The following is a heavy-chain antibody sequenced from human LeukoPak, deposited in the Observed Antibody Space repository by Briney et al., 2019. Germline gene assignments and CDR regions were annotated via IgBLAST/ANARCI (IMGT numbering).Heavy chain of an antibody. CDR3: ARDLQGPYDAFDI. CDR2: IKQDGSEK. CDR1: GFTFSSYW. J-gene: IGHJ3*02. Sequence: GGSLRLSCAASGFTFSSYWMSWVRQAPGKGLEWAANIKQDGSEKYYVDSVKGRFTISRDNAKNSLYLQMNSLRAEDTAVYYCARDLQGPYDAFDIWGQGTMVTVSS. V-gene: IGHV3-7*01.